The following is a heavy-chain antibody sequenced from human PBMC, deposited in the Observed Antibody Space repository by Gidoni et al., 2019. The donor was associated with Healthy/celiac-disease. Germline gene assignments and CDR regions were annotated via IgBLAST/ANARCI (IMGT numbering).Heavy chain of an antibody. CDR2: IYYSGST. CDR1: GGSISSSSYY. Sequence: QLQLQESGPGLVKPSETLSLTCTVSGGSISSSSYYWGWIRQPPGKGLEWIGSIYYSGSTYYNPSLKSRVTISVDTSKNQFPLKLSSVTAADTAVYYCARRNSYYGSGSYYPPFDYWGQGTLVTVSS. CDR3: ARRNSYYGSGSYYPPFDY. J-gene: IGHJ4*02. D-gene: IGHD3-10*01. V-gene: IGHV4-39*01.